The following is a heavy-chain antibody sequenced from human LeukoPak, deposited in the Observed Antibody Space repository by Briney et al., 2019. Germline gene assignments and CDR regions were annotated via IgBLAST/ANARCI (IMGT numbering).Heavy chain of an antibody. CDR1: GFTFSSYA. CDR3: AKIYAPYYYGLGSYRHYYFDY. D-gene: IGHD3-10*01. V-gene: IGHV3-23*01. Sequence: GGSLRLSCVTSGFTFSSYAMSWVRQAPGKGLEWVSGASSRGGRTDYADSVRGRFTISRDSSRNALYLQMNSLRAEDTAVYYCAKIYAPYYYGLGSYRHYYFDYWGQGTLVTVSS. CDR2: ASSRGGRT. J-gene: IGHJ4*02.